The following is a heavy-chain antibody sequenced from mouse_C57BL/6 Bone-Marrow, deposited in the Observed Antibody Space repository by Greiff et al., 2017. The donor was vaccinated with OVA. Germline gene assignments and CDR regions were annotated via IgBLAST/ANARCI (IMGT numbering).Heavy chain of an antibody. CDR3: ARYDYDVRYFDV. D-gene: IGHD2-4*01. V-gene: IGHV7-3*01. Sequence: EVQVVESGGGLVQPGGSLSLSCAASGFTFTDYYMSWVRQPPGKALEWLGFIRNKANGYTTEYSASVKGRFTISRDNSQSILYLQMNALRAEDRATYYCARYDYDVRYFDVWGTGTTVTVSS. CDR1: GFTFTDYY. J-gene: IGHJ1*03. CDR2: IRNKANGYTT.